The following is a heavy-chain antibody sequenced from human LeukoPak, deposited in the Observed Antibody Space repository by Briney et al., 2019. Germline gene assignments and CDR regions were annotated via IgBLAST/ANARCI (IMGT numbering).Heavy chain of an antibody. Sequence: GRSLRLSCAASGFTFDDYGMSWVRQAPGKGLEWVSGINWNGGSTGYADSVKGRFTISRDNAKNSLCLQMNSLRAEDTALYHCARDQSWGGTYYYYYGMDVWGQGTTVTVSS. CDR2: INWNGGST. CDR3: ARDQSWGGTYYYYYGMDV. CDR1: GFTFDDYG. D-gene: IGHD1-26*01. V-gene: IGHV3-20*01. J-gene: IGHJ6*02.